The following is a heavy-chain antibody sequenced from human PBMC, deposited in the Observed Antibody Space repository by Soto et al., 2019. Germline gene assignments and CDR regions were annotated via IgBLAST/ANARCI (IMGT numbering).Heavy chain of an antibody. D-gene: IGHD1-7*01. V-gene: IGHV4-4*07. CDR2: VYTRGTT. CDR1: GDSLDGYY. CDR3: ARGGAYNWNLGAFDI. J-gene: IGHJ3*02. Sequence: PSETLSLTCTFSGDSLDGYYWSWIRLPAGKGLEWIGRVYTRGTTNYNPSLKSRVTMTVDTSKKKFSLELRSVTAADTAVYYCARGGAYNWNLGAFDIWGQGTMVTVSS.